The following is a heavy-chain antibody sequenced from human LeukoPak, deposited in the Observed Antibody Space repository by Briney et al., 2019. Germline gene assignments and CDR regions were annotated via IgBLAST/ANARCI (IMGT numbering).Heavy chain of an antibody. V-gene: IGHV1-46*01. J-gene: IGHJ5*02. Sequence: ASVKVSCKASGGTFSSYAISWVRQAPGQGLEWMGIINPSGGSTSYAQKFQGRVTMTTDTSTSTAYMELRSLRSDDTAVYYCARDLPHGGYSYGYYEFWFDPWGQGTLVTVSS. CDR3: ARDLPHGGYSYGYYEFWFDP. D-gene: IGHD5-18*01. CDR2: INPSGGST. CDR1: GGTFSSYA.